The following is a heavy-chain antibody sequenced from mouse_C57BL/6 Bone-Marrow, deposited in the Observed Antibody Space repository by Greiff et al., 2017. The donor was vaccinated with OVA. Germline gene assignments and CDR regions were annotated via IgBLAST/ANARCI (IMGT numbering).Heavy chain of an antibody. CDR1: GFTFTDYY. D-gene: IGHD1-1*01. Sequence: EVKLMESGGGLVQPGGSLSLSCAASGFTFTDYYMSWVRQPPGKALEWLGFIRNKANGYTTEYSASVKGRFTISRENSQSILYLQMNALRAEDSATYYCARYFLATVVAKEYYFDYWGQGTTLTVSS. J-gene: IGHJ2*01. CDR2: IRNKANGYTT. V-gene: IGHV7-3*01. CDR3: ARYFLATVVAKEYYFDY.